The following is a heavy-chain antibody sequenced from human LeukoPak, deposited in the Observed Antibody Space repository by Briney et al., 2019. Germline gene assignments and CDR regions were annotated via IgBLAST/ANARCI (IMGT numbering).Heavy chain of an antibody. CDR2: FSGSGGDT. CDR1: GITFSSYG. J-gene: IGHJ3*02. V-gene: IGHV3-23*01. Sequence: GGTLRLSSAASGITFSSYGMSWVRQAPGKGLEWVSAFSGSGGDTYYADSVKGRFTISRDNSKNTLYLQMNSLRAEDTAVYYCARDRNWGAYDIWGQGTMVTVSS. CDR3: ARDRNWGAYDI. D-gene: IGHD7-27*01.